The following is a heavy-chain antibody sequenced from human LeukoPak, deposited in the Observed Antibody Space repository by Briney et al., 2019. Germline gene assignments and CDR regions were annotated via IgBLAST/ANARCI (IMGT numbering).Heavy chain of an antibody. J-gene: IGHJ6*02. D-gene: IGHD1-26*01. CDR2: ISGNGGST. CDR3: AKDKGWGYSSYDYYGMDV. CDR1: GFTFSSYA. Sequence: PGGSLRLSCAASGFTFSSYAMSWVRQAPGKGLEWVSGISGNGGSTYYADSAKGRFTISRDISKNTLYVQMNSLRAEDAAVYYCAKDKGWGYSSYDYYGMDVWGQGTTVTVSS. V-gene: IGHV3-23*01.